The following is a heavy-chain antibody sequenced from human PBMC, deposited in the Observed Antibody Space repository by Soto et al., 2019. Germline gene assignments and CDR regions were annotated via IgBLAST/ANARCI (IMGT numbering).Heavy chain of an antibody. D-gene: IGHD1-26*01. CDR2: IYYSGST. CDR3: ARRAVGATSFVFDI. V-gene: IGHV4-59*08. CDR1: SGSISSYY. J-gene: IGHJ3*02. Sequence: SETLSLTCTVSSGSISSYYLSWIRQPPGEGLEWIGYIYYSGSTNYNPSLKSRVTISVDTSKNQFSLKLSSVTAADTAVYYCARRAVGATSFVFDIWGQGTMVTVSS.